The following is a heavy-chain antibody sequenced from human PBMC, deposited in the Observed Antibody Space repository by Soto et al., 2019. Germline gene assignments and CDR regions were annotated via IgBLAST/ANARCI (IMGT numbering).Heavy chain of an antibody. D-gene: IGHD6-13*01. J-gene: IGHJ4*02. CDR3: ASGDSSSWDTSFDY. CDR1: GYTFTSYG. Sequence: ASVKVSCKASGYTFTSYGISWVRQAPGQGLEWMGWISAYNGNTNYAQKLQGRVTMTTDTSTSTAYMELRSLRSDDTAVYYCASGDSSSWDTSFDYWGQGTLVTVSS. CDR2: ISAYNGNT. V-gene: IGHV1-18*01.